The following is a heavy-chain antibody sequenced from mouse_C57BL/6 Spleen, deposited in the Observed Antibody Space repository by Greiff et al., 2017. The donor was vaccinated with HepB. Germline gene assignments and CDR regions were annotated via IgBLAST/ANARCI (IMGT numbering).Heavy chain of an antibody. CDR1: GFTFTDYY. J-gene: IGHJ4*01. Sequence: EVMLVESGGGLVQPGGSLSLSCAASGFTFTDYYMSWVRQPPGKALEWLGFIRNKANGYTTEYSASVKGRFTISRDNSQSILYLQMNALRAEDSATYYCARFLPYFVMDYWGQGTSVTVSS. CDR3: ARFLPYFVMDY. CDR2: IRNKANGYTT. V-gene: IGHV7-3*01. D-gene: IGHD6-5*01.